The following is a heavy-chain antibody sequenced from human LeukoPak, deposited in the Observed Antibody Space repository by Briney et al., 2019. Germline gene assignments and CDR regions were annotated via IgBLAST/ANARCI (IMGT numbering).Heavy chain of an antibody. V-gene: IGHV3-21*01. Sequence: GGSLRLSCAASGFTFSSYSMNWVRQAPGKGLEWVSSISGSSSYIYYADSVKGRFTISRDNAKDSLYLQMNSLRAEDTAVYYCARDPSSTSFDYWGQGTLVTVSS. CDR1: GFTFSSYS. J-gene: IGHJ4*02. D-gene: IGHD2-2*01. CDR2: ISGSSSYI. CDR3: ARDPSSTSFDY.